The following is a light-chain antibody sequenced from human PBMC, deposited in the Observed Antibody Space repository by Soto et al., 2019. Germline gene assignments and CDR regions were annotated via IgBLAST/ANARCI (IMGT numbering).Light chain of an antibody. CDR1: QGISSY. Sequence: IQLTQAPSSLSASLGDRVTITCRASQGISSYLVWYQQKPGKGPKLLIYAASTLKSGVPSTFNGNGSGTEFALTVSSLHPDDFATYYCLQYLTYPWTFGQGTKVDIK. CDR2: AAS. CDR3: LQYLTYPWT. J-gene: IGKJ1*01. V-gene: IGKV1-9*01.